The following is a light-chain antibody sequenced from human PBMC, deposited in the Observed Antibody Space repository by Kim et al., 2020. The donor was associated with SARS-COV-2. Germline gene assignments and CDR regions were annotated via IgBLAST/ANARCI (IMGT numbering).Light chain of an antibody. CDR3: QRYNSYST. CDR2: KAS. CDR1: QSISSW. J-gene: IGKJ1*01. Sequence: SASEGDRVSITCRSSQSISSWLAWDQQKPGKAPKLLIYKASTIESGVPSRFSGSGSGTEFTLTISGLQPDDFATYNCQRYNSYSTFGQGTKVDIK. V-gene: IGKV1-5*03.